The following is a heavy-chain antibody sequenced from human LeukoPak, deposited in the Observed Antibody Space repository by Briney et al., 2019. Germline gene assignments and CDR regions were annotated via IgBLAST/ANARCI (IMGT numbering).Heavy chain of an antibody. CDR3: ARASFSSSWAYYYYYGMDV. V-gene: IGHV3-7*01. Sequence: GGSLRLSWAASGFTFSSYWMSWVRQAPGKGLEWVANIKQDGSEKYYVDSVKGRFTISRDNAKNSLYLQMNSLRAEDTAVYYCARASFSSSWAYYYYYGMDVWGQGTTVTVSS. D-gene: IGHD6-13*01. J-gene: IGHJ6*02. CDR2: IKQDGSEK. CDR1: GFTFSSYW.